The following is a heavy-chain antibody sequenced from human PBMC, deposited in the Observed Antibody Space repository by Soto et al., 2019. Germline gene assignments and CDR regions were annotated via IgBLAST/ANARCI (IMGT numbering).Heavy chain of an antibody. J-gene: IGHJ4*02. CDR2: ISYDGSNK. CDR1: GFTFSSYG. V-gene: IGHV3-30*18. CDR3: AKGGRATVVTNTPIFH. Sequence: PGGSLRLSCAASGFTFSSYGMHWVRQAPGKGLEWVAVISYDGSNKYYADSVKGRFTISRDNSKNTLYLQMNSLRAEDTAVYYCAKGGRATVVTNTPIFHWGQGTLVTVSS. D-gene: IGHD4-17*01.